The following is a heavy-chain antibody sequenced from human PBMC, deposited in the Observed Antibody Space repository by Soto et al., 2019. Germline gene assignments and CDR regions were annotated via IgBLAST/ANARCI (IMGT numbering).Heavy chain of an antibody. J-gene: IGHJ4*02. V-gene: IGHV4-59*01. CDR1: GGSISSYY. D-gene: IGHD2-21*02. Sequence: QVQLQESGPGLVKPSETLSLTCTVSGGSISSYYWSWIRQPPGKGLEWIGYIYYSGSTNYNPSLKSRVTISVDTSKNQFSLKLSSVTAADTAVYYCASVVTASYFDYWGQGTLVTVSS. CDR2: IYYSGST. CDR3: ASVVTASYFDY.